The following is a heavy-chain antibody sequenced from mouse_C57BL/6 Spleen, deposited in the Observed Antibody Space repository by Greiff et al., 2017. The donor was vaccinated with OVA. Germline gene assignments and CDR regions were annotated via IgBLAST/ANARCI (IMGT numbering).Heavy chain of an antibody. D-gene: IGHD2-3*01. CDR2: INPSTGGT. CDR1: GYSFTGYY. V-gene: IGHV1-42*01. J-gene: IGHJ2*01. Sequence: EVQLQQSGPELVKPGASVKISCKASGYSFTGYYMNWVKQSPEKSLEWIGEINPSTGGTTYNQKFKAKATLTVDKSSSTAYMQLKSLTSEDSAVYYCARRHYDGYYDYWGQGTTLTVSS. CDR3: ARRHYDGYYDY.